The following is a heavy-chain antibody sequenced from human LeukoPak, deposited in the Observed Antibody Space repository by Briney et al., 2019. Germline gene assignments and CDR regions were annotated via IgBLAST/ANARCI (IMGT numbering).Heavy chain of an antibody. CDR2: IGTAGDP. V-gene: IGHV3-13*05. J-gene: IGHJ3*02. Sequence: PGGSLRLSCAASGFTFSSYDMHWVRQATGKGLEWVSAIGTAGDPYYPGSVKGRFTISREHAKNSLYLQMNSLGAGDTAVYYCARGAGRYCSSTSCYPDAFDIWGQGTMVTVSS. CDR1: GFTFSSYD. D-gene: IGHD2-2*01. CDR3: ARGAGRYCSSTSCYPDAFDI.